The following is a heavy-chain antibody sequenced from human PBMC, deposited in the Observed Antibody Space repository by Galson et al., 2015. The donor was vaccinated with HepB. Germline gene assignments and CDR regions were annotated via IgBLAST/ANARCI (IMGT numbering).Heavy chain of an antibody. CDR3: ARGGGILWFAEAPDS. V-gene: IGHV3-11*06. CDR1: GFSFSDHY. Sequence: SLRLSCAASGFSFSDHYMSWMRQAPEKGLEWVSSISSRSNYTNHADSVKGRFAISRDNAKNSLYLQMNSLRPEDTAVYYCARGGGILWFAEAPDSWGQGTLVTVSS. J-gene: IGHJ5*01. D-gene: IGHD3-10*01. CDR2: ISSRSNYT.